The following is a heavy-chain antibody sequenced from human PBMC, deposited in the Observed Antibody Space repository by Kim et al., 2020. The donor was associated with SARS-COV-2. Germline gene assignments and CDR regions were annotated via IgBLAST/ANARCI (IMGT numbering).Heavy chain of an antibody. CDR3: ARIPYGSGSYYVRVVFDI. D-gene: IGHD3-10*01. V-gene: IGHV1-69*13. CDR1: GGTFSSYA. CDR2: IIPIFGTA. Sequence: SVKVSCKASGGTFSSYAISWVRQAPGQGLEWMGGIIPIFGTANYAQKFQGRVTITADESTSTAYMELSSLRSEDTAVYYCARIPYGSGSYYVRVVFDIWGQGTMVTVSS. J-gene: IGHJ3*02.